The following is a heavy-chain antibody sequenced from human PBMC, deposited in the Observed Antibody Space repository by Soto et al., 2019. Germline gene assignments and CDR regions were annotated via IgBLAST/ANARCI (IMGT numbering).Heavy chain of an antibody. D-gene: IGHD1-7*01. CDR2: ISAYTGNT. V-gene: IGHV1-18*01. Sequence: QVQLVQSGAEVKKPGASVKVSCKASGYTFTSYTISWVRQAPGQGLEWMGWISAYTGNTNYTQKLPGRVTITTDTSTSTVYMELMSMRSDDTSVYYCARDLNRVGGTGTTSGYWGQGTLVTASS. CDR1: GYTFTSYT. CDR3: ARDLNRVGGTGTTSGY. J-gene: IGHJ4*02.